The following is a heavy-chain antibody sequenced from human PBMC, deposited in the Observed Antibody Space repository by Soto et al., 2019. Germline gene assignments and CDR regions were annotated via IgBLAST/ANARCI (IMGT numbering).Heavy chain of an antibody. CDR1: GFTFSSYG. CDR2: ISYDGRNK. Sequence: QVQLVESGGGGVQPGRSLRLSCAASGFTFSSYGMHWVRQAPGKGLEWVAVISYDGRNKYYADSVKGRFTISRDTSKNTLYLQMSSPRAEDTAVYYCVKDGSSGWPYYYGLDVWGQGTTVTVSS. V-gene: IGHV3-30*18. J-gene: IGHJ6*02. D-gene: IGHD6-19*01. CDR3: VKDGSSGWPYYYGLDV.